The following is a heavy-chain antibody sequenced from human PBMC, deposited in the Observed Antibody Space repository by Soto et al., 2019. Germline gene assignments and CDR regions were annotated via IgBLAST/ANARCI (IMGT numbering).Heavy chain of an antibody. D-gene: IGHD5-12*01. CDR3: ASLSGGLYSGYEGFYYMDV. V-gene: IGHV3-23*01. Sequence: GGSLRLSCAASGFTFSSYAMSWVRQAPGKGLEWVSAISGSGGSTYYADSVKGRFTISRDNSKNTLYLQMNSLRAEDTAVYYCASLSGGLYSGYEGFYYMDVWGKGTTVTVSS. CDR2: ISGSGGST. J-gene: IGHJ6*03. CDR1: GFTFSSYA.